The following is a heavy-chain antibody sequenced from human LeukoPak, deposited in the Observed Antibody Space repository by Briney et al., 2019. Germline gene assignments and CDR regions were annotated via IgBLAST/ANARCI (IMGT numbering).Heavy chain of an antibody. CDR2: MNQDGSEK. CDR3: ARDQNYPSFDY. D-gene: IGHD1-7*01. V-gene: IGHV3-7*01. Sequence: GGSLRLSCAASAFTFSNYWMSWVRQAPGKGLEWVANMNQDGSEKDYVDSVKGRFTISRDNAKNSLYLQMNSLRADDTAVYYCARDQNYPSFDYRGQGTLVTVSS. CDR1: AFTFSNYW. J-gene: IGHJ4*02.